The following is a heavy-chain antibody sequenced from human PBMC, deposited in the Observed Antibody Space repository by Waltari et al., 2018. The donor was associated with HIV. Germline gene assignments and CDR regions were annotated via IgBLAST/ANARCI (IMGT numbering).Heavy chain of an antibody. Sequence: QVQLVQSGAEVKKPGASVKVSCKASGYTFSDYYMHWVRQAPGQGLEWMGWINPNSGGTRYAEKFQGRVTMTRDTSISTAYMGLSRLRFDDTAVYYCARVFRGTVNYFDSRLGHWGQGTLVTVSS. CDR3: ARVFRGTVNYFDSRLGH. CDR1: GYTFSDYY. V-gene: IGHV1-2*02. J-gene: IGHJ5*02. D-gene: IGHD3-22*01. CDR2: INPNSGGT.